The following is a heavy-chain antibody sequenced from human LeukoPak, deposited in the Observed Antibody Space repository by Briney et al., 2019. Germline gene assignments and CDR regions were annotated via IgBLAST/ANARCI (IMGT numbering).Heavy chain of an antibody. V-gene: IGHV1-18*01. Sequence: ASVKVSCKASGYTFTSCGISWVRQAPGQGLEWMGWISAYNGNTNYAQKLQGRVTMTTETSTSTAYMELRSLRSDDTAVYYCARDRGEGGLLWFGDYYYYMDVWGKGTTVTISS. D-gene: IGHD3-10*01. J-gene: IGHJ6*03. CDR3: ARDRGEGGLLWFGDYYYYMDV. CDR2: ISAYNGNT. CDR1: GYTFTSCG.